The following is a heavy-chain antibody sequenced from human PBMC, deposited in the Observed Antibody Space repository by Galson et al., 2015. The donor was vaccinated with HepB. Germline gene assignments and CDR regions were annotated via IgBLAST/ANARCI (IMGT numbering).Heavy chain of an antibody. V-gene: IGHV1-69*13. CDR3: AREVPFFDFSGYYYGMDV. J-gene: IGHJ6*02. CDR1: GGTFSSYA. CDR2: IIPIFGTA. Sequence: SVKVSCKASGGTFSSYAISWVRQAPGQGLEWMGGIIPIFGTANYAQKFQGRVTITADESTSTAYMELSSLRSEDTAVYYCAREVPFFDFSGYYYGMDVWGQGTAVTVSS. D-gene: IGHD3-3*01.